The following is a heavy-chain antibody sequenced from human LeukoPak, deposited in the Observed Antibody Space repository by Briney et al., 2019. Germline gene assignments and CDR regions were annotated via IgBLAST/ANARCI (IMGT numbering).Heavy chain of an antibody. V-gene: IGHV3-48*03. CDR1: GFTFSSYE. CDR3: MSSYGYYYYGMDV. D-gene: IGHD5-18*01. CDR2: ISSSGSTI. Sequence: GGSLRLSCAASGFTFSSYEMNWVRQAPGKGLEWVSYISSSGSTIYYADSVKGRFTISRDNAKNSLYLQMNSLRAEDTAVYYCMSSYGYYYYGMDVWGKGTTVTVSS. J-gene: IGHJ6*04.